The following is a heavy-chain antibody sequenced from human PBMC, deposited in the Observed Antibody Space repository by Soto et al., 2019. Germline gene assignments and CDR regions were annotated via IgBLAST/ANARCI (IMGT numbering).Heavy chain of an antibody. CDR3: AKSYYDSSGYYLWYFDY. D-gene: IGHD3-22*01. Sequence: EVQLLESGGGLVQPGGSLRLSCAASGFTFSSYAMSWVRQAPGKGLEWVSAISGSGGSTYYADSVKGRFTISRDNSKNTRYLQMNSLRAEDTAVYYCAKSYYDSSGYYLWYFDYWGQGTLVTVSS. J-gene: IGHJ4*02. CDR1: GFTFSSYA. V-gene: IGHV3-23*01. CDR2: ISGSGGST.